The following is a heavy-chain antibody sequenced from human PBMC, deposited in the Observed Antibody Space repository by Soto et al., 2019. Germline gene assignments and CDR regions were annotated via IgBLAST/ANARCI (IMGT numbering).Heavy chain of an antibody. J-gene: IGHJ4*02. CDR3: AREGGNGSGRYFDY. Sequence: SETLSLTCTVSGGSISSYYWSWIRQPPGKGLEWIGYINYSGSTNYNPSLKSRVTISVDTSKNQFSLKLSSVTAADTAAYYCAREGGNGSGRYFDYWGQGTLVTVSS. CDR2: INYSGST. D-gene: IGHD3-10*01. V-gene: IGHV4-59*12. CDR1: GGSISSYY.